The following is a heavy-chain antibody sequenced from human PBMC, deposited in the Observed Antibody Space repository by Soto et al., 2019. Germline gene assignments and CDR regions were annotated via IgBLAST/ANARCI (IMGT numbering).Heavy chain of an antibody. D-gene: IGHD6-19*01. J-gene: IGHJ3*02. CDR3: ARVPYSSGWYFAFNI. CDR2: ISGYNGDT. V-gene: IGHV1-18*01. Sequence: ASLKVSCKASGYTFTNFGIGWVRQAPGQGLEWMGWISGYNGDTSYAQKFQGRVTMTTDRSTGTAYMDLRSLRSDDTAVYYCARVPYSSGWYFAFNIWGQGTMVTVSS. CDR1: GYTFTNFG.